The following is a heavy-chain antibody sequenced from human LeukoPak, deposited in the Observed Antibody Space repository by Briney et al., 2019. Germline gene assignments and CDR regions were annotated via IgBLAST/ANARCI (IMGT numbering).Heavy chain of an antibody. J-gene: IGHJ4*02. V-gene: IGHV4-59*01. CDR1: GGSLSSYY. Sequence: SETLSPTCTLSGGSLSSYYWSWVRQPPGNGVEWIGYIYYIVSTNYNTSLKSRATISVDMSKHQFSLKLSSVSAADTAVYYCARDGYYDSSGHSEFDYWGQGTLVTVSS. CDR3: ARDGYYDSSGHSEFDY. CDR2: IYYIVST. D-gene: IGHD3-22*01.